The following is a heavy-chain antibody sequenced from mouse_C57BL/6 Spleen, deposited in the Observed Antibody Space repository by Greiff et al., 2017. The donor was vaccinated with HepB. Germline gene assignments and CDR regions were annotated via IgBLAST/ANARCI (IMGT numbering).Heavy chain of an antibody. CDR2: IYPGDGDT. CDR1: GYAFSSSW. Sequence: QVQLQQSGPELVKPGASVKISCKASGYAFSSSWMNWVKQRPGKGLEWIGRIYPGDGDTNYNGKFKGKATLTADKSSSTAYMQLSSLTSEDSAVYFCARGGIGGWYFDVWGTGTTVTVSS. CDR3: ARGGIGGWYFDV. D-gene: IGHD2-14*01. V-gene: IGHV1-82*01. J-gene: IGHJ1*03.